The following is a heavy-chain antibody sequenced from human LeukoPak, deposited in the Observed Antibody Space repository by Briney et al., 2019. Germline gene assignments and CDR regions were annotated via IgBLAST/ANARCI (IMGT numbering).Heavy chain of an antibody. CDR3: ARAGYDILTGYSLYYFDY. J-gene: IGHJ4*02. CDR2: IYYSGST. CDR1: GGSISSYY. Sequence: SETLSLTCTVSGGSISSYYWSWIRQPPGKGLEWIGYIYYSGSTNYNPSLKSRVTISVDTSKNQFSLKLSSVTAADTAVYYCARAGYDILTGYSLYYFDYWGQGTLVTVSS. D-gene: IGHD3-9*01. V-gene: IGHV4-59*01.